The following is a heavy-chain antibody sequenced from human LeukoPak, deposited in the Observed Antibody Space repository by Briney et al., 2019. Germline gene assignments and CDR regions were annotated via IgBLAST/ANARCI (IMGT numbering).Heavy chain of an antibody. CDR1: GFTLSTYR. J-gene: IGHJ3*02. Sequence: GGSLRLSCAASGFTLSTYRMNWVRLAPGKGLEWVSSISSSGIYTYYADSVKGRFTISRDNAKNSLFLQMNSLRAEDTAVYYCVRDLLISLRNYDAFDIWGQGTMVTVSS. CDR2: ISSSGIYT. CDR3: VRDLLISLRNYDAFDI. D-gene: IGHD2/OR15-2a*01. V-gene: IGHV3-21*01.